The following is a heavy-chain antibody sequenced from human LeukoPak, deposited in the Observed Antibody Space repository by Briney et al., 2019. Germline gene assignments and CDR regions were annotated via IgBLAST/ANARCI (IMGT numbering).Heavy chain of an antibody. V-gene: IGHV3-23*01. CDR2: ISNNGGIT. Sequence: GGSLRLSCEASEFTFTTYAMNWVRQAPGKGLEWVSAISNNGGITYYADSVKGRSTISRDNSKNTLYLQMNSLRAEDTAVYFCAASITMIDDALDVWGQGTLVTVSS. D-gene: IGHD3-22*01. CDR3: AASITMIDDALDV. J-gene: IGHJ3*01. CDR1: EFTFTTYA.